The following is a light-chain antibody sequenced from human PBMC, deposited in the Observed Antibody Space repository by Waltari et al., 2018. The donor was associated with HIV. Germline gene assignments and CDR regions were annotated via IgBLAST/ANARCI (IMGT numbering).Light chain of an antibody. CDR1: NIGNKG. CDR2: DNS. CDR3: KVWDGSSDQWV. Sequence: SYILTQPPSLSVSPGETARISCEGNNIGNKGVHWYQKKPGKAPVVVIYDNSDRPSGIPALCFGCKSVKTAVLIMTGVQAGDEADFYCKVWDGSSDQWVFGGGTKLTVL. V-gene: IGLV3-21*02. J-gene: IGLJ3*02.